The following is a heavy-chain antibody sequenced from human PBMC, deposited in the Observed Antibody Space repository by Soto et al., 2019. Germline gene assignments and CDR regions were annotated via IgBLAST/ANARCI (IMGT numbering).Heavy chain of an antibody. CDR3: ARDKGAPDLRYYYGMDV. CDR1: GFTFSSYA. V-gene: IGHV3-30-3*01. D-gene: IGHD4-17*01. Sequence: GGSLRLSSAASGFTFSSYAMHWVRQAPGKGLEWVAVISYDGSNKYYADSVKGRFTISRDNSKNTLYLQKNSLRAEDTAVYYCARDKGAPDLRYYYGMDVWGQGTTVTVSS. CDR2: ISYDGSNK. J-gene: IGHJ6*02.